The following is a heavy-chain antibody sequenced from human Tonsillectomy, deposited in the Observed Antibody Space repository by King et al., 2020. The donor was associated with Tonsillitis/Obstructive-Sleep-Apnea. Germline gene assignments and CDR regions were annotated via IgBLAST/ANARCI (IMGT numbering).Heavy chain of an antibody. CDR1: GFTFSSYA. CDR2: ISGSGGST. CDR3: AKAFSLGYYYYYMDV. Sequence: VQLVESGGGLVQPGGSLRLSCPASGFTFSSYAMGWVRQAPGKGLDWVSGISGSGGSTYYADSVKGRFTISRDKSKNTLYLQMNCLRVEDTAVYYCAKAFSLGYYYYYMDVWGKGTTVTVSS. D-gene: IGHD2/OR15-2a*01. V-gene: IGHV3-23*04. J-gene: IGHJ6*03.